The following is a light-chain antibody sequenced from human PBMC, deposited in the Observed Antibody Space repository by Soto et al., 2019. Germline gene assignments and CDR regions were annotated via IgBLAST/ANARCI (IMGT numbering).Light chain of an antibody. CDR2: EVN. Sequence: QSVLTQPPSASGSPGQSVTISCTGTSSDVGGYKFVAWYQQHPGKVPKLMIYEVNKRPSGVPDRFSGSKSGNTASLTVSGLQAEDEADYFCKSYAGSNTYVFGSGTKV. CDR3: KSYAGSNTYV. J-gene: IGLJ1*01. CDR1: SSDVGGYKF. V-gene: IGLV2-8*01.